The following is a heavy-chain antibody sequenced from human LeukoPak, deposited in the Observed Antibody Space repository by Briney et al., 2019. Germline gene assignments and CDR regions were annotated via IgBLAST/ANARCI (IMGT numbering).Heavy chain of an antibody. V-gene: IGHV3-66*01. J-gene: IGHJ4*02. CDR1: GFTVSSNY. D-gene: IGHD3-10*01. Sequence: GGSLRLSCAASGFTVSSNYMSWVRQAPGKGLEWVSVIYSGGSTYYADSVKGRSTISRDNSKNTLYLQMNSLRAEDTAVYYCARERDMRGYFDYWGQGTLVTVSS. CDR2: IYSGGST. CDR3: ARERDMRGYFDY.